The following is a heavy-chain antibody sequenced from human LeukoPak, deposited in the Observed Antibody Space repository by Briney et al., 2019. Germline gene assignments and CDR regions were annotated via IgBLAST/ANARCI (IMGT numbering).Heavy chain of an antibody. CDR2: IIAGNGNT. CDR1: GYAFTSYG. Sequence: GASVKVSCKASGYAFTSYGINWVRQAPGQGLEWMGWIIAGNGNTKYSQNFQGRLTITRDTSASTAYMELISLKSEDTAVYYCARGRVYGDYVIDWFDPWGQGTLVTVSS. CDR3: ARGRVYGDYVIDWFDP. V-gene: IGHV1-3*01. J-gene: IGHJ5*02. D-gene: IGHD4-17*01.